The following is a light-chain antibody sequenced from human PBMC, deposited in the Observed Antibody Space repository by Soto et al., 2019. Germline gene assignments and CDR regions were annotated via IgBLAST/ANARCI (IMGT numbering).Light chain of an antibody. CDR2: EVS. J-gene: IGLJ1*01. V-gene: IGLV1-40*01. Sequence: SVLAQPPSVSGAPGQRVTISCTGSSSNIGAGYDVHWYQQLPGTAPKLMIYEVSNRPSGVSNRFSGSKSGNTASLTISGLQAEDEADYYCNSFTSSSTLVFGTGTKVTV. CDR1: SSNIGAGYD. CDR3: NSFTSSSTLV.